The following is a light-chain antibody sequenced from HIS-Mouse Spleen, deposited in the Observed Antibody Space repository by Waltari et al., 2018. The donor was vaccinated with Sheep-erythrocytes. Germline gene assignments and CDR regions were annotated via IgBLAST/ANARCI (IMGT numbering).Light chain of an antibody. CDR1: QSVLYSSNNKNY. Sequence: DIAMTQSPDSLAVSLGERATINCKSSQSVLYSSNNKNYLAWYQQKPGQPPQLLIYWASTRESWGPDRVSGSGSGTDFTLTISSLQAEDVAVYYCQQYYSTLLTFGGGTKVEIK. CDR3: QQYYSTLLT. CDR2: WAS. V-gene: IGKV4-1*01. J-gene: IGKJ4*01.